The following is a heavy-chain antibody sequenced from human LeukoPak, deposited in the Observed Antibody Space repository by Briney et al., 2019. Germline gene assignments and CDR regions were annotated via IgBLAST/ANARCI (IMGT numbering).Heavy chain of an antibody. J-gene: IGHJ4*02. CDR1: GFTFSSYS. V-gene: IGHV3-21*01. CDR3: ARSSYDSSGY. Sequence: LSLSCAVSGFTFSSYSMNWVSQAAGKGLEWVSSISSSSSNIYYTDSVKSRFTISRHNAKNSLYLQMNSLRAEDTAVYYCARSSYDSSGYWGQGTLVTVSS. CDR2: ISSSSSNI. D-gene: IGHD3-22*01.